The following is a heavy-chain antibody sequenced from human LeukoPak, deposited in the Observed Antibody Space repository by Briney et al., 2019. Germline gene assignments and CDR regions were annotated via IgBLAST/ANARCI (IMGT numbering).Heavy chain of an antibody. CDR2: INIDGSTT. V-gene: IGHV3-74*01. Sequence: GGSLRLSCAASGFTFSNYWMHWVRQAPGKGLVWVSRINIDGSTTINADSVKGRFTISRDNSENTLYLQMSSLRAEDTALYYCAKDRRIAAAGTNYFDFWGQGTLVTVSS. J-gene: IGHJ4*02. D-gene: IGHD6-13*01. CDR3: AKDRRIAAAGTNYFDF. CDR1: GFTFSNYW.